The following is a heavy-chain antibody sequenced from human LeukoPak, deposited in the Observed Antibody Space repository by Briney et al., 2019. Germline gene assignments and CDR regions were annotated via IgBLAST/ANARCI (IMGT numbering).Heavy chain of an antibody. CDR1: GGSISSGSYY. Sequence: PSETLSLTCTVSGGSISSGSYYWSWIRQPAGKGLEWIGRIYTSGSTNYNPSLKSRATISVDTSKNQFSLKLSSVTAADTAVYYCASTDDGRYYDSSGYLVGYWGQGTLVTVSS. J-gene: IGHJ4*02. CDR3: ASTDDGRYYDSSGYLVGY. D-gene: IGHD3-22*01. V-gene: IGHV4-61*02. CDR2: IYTSGST.